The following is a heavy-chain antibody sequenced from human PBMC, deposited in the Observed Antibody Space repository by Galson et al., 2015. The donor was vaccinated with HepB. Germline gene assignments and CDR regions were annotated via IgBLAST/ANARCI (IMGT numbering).Heavy chain of an antibody. J-gene: IGHJ6*02. V-gene: IGHV3-23*01. CDR1: EFAFGSYA. CDR3: SKGRFYDTNYTPPPAYYYYGMNV. CDR2: ISNSGEST. Sequence: SLRLSCAASEFAFGSYAMSWVRQAPGKGLEWVSAISNSGESTSYADSVKGRFTISSDNSENTLYLLMNSLRVEDTAVYYCSKGRFYDTNYTPPPAYYYYGMNVWGQGTTVIVSS. D-gene: IGHD2/OR15-2a*01.